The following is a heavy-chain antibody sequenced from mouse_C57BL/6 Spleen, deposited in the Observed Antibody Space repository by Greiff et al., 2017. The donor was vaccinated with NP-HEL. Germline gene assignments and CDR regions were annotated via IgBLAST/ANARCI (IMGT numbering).Heavy chain of an antibody. CDR3: ARREKYDYLYYFDY. CDR1: GYTFTDYN. CDR2: INPNNGGT. V-gene: IGHV1-18*01. Sequence: VQLQQSGPELVKPGASVKIPSKASGYTFTDYNMDWVKQSHGKSLEWIGDINPNNGGTIYNQKFKGKATLTVDKSSSTAYMELRSLTSEDTAVYYCARREKYDYLYYFDYWGQGTTLTVSS. J-gene: IGHJ2*01. D-gene: IGHD2-4*01.